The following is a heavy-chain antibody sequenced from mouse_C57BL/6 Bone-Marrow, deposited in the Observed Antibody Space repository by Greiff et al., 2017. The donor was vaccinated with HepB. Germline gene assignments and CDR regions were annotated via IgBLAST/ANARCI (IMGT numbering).Heavy chain of an antibody. J-gene: IGHJ2*01. V-gene: IGHV5S21*01. D-gene: IGHD1-1*01. CDR2: ISSGGDYI. CDR1: GFTFSSYA. CDR3: TRRGIGSSRFDY. Sequence: EVQVVESGEGLVKPGGSLKLSCAASGFTFSSYAMSWVRQTPEKRLEWVAYISSGGDYIYYADTVKGRFTISRDNARNTLYLQMSSLKSEDTAMYYCTRRGIGSSRFDYWGQGTTLTVSS.